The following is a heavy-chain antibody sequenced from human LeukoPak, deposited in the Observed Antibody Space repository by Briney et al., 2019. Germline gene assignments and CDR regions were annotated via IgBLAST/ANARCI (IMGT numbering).Heavy chain of an antibody. CDR3: ARGLYDFWSGELTY. Sequence: SETLSLTCAVYGGSFSSYYWSWIRQPPGKGLEWIGYIYYSGSTNYNPSLKSRVTISVDTSKNQFSLKLSSVTAADTAVYYCARGLYDFWSGELTYWGQGTLVTVSS. J-gene: IGHJ4*02. CDR1: GGSFSSYY. V-gene: IGHV4-59*01. CDR2: IYYSGST. D-gene: IGHD3-3*01.